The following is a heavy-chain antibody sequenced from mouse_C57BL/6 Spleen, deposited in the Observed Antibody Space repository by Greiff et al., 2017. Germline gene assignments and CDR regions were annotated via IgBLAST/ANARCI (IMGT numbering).Heavy chain of an antibody. CDR1: GYPFPSYG. CDR3: ARVAGKGEFDAMDY. D-gene: IGHD1-3*01. Sequence: VQLQQSGAELVRPGSSGKMSCRTSGYPFPSYGLNWVKRRPGQGLEWIGYIYIGNGYTEYNEKFKGKATLTSDTSSSTAYMQLSSLTSEDSAIYFCARVAGKGEFDAMDYWGQGTSVTVSS. V-gene: IGHV1-58*01. CDR2: IYIGNGYT. J-gene: IGHJ4*01.